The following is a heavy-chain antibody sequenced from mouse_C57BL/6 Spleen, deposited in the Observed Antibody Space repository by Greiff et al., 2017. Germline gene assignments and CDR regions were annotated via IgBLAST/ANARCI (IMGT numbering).Heavy chain of an antibody. Sequence: VQVVESGAELVKPGASVKISCKASGYAFSSYWMNWVKQRPGKGLEWIGQIYPGDGDTNYNGKFKGKATLTADKSSSTAYMQLSSLTSEDSAVYFCARGYYGSQYFDYWGQGTTLTVSS. D-gene: IGHD1-1*01. CDR3: ARGYYGSQYFDY. V-gene: IGHV1-80*01. J-gene: IGHJ2*01. CDR2: IYPGDGDT. CDR1: GYAFSSYW.